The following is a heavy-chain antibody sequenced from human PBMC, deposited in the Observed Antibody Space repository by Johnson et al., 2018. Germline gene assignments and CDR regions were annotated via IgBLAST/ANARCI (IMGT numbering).Heavy chain of an antibody. V-gene: IGHV3-30-3*01. CDR1: GFPFSRYA. J-gene: IGHJ4*02. CDR3: ARDGYSYVSSAISY. D-gene: IGHD3-22*01. CDR2: ISYDGSNK. Sequence: QVQLVQSGGGVVQPGRSLRLSCAASGFPFSRYAMHWVRQAPGTGLEWVAVISYDGSNKSYADSVTGRFTISRDNSKNTLYLQRNSLRADDTAVYYCARDGYSYVSSAISYGGQGTLVTVTS.